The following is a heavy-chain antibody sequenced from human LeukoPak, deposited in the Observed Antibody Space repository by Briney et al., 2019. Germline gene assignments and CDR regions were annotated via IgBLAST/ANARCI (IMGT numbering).Heavy chain of an antibody. CDR2: ISYDGSNK. CDR1: GFTFSSYA. D-gene: IGHD6-19*01. Sequence: GGSLRLSCAASGFTFSSYAMHWVRQAPGKGLEWVAVISYDGSNKYYADSVKGRFTISRDNSKNTLYLQMNSLRAEDTAVYYCARGGGWYFVDYWGQGTLVTVSS. CDR3: ARGGGWYFVDY. J-gene: IGHJ4*02. V-gene: IGHV3-30-3*01.